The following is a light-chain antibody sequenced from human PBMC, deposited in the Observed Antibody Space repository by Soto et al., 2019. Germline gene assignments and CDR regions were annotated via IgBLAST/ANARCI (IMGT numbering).Light chain of an antibody. CDR3: QQYNSWALT. CDR1: QSVGSD. CDR2: DIF. J-gene: IGKJ4*01. Sequence: EIVMTQSPATLSVSPGERATLSCRASQSVGSDLAWYQQKPGQAPRLVIYDIFTRATGVQTRISGSGSGTEFTLTISSLQSEDFAVYYCQQYNSWALTFGGGTKV. V-gene: IGKV3D-15*01.